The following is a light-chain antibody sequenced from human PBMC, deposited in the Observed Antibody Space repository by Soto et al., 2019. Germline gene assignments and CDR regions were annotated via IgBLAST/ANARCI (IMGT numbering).Light chain of an antibody. CDR2: WAS. V-gene: IGKV4-1*01. CDR3: QQYYRTPPT. J-gene: IGKJ1*01. CDR1: QSILHSSTNRNY. Sequence: DIVMSQSPDSLAVSLGERATFNCKSSQSILHSSTNRNYLAWYQQKPGQPLRLLFYWASTRASGVPDRFSASGSATDFTLTISTLQAEDVAVYHCQQYYRTPPTVGQGTKV.